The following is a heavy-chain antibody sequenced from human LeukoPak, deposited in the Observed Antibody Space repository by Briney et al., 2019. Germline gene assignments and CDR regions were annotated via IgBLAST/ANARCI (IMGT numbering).Heavy chain of an antibody. V-gene: IGHV3-7*03. D-gene: IGHD3-22*01. CDR2: IKQDGSEK. J-gene: IGHJ4*02. Sequence: PGGSLRLSCAASGFTFSSYWMSWVRQAPGKGLEWVANIKQDGSEKYYVDSVKGRFTISRDNAKNSLYLQMNSLRAEDTAVYYCARDATYYYDSSGYLPGTYYFDYWGQGTLVTVSS. CDR1: GFTFSSYW. CDR3: ARDATYYYDSSGYLPGTYYFDY.